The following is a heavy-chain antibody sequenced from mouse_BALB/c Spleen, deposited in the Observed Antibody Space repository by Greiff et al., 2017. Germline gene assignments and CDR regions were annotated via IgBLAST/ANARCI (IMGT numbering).Heavy chain of an antibody. CDR2: ISNLAYSI. CDR1: GFTFSDYG. D-gene: IGHD1-1*01. V-gene: IGHV5-15*02. J-gene: IGHJ4*01. Sequence: EVKLVESGGGLVQPGGSRKLSCAASGFTFSDYGMAWVRQAPGKGPEWVAFISNLAYSIYYADTVTGRFTISRENAKNTLYLEMSSLRSEDTAMYYCARDGYGSRGAMDYWGQGTSVTVSS. CDR3: ARDGYGSRGAMDY.